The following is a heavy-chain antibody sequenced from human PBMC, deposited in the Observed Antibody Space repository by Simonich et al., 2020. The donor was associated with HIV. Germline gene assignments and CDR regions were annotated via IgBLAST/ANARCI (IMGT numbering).Heavy chain of an antibody. V-gene: IGHV4-59*01. J-gene: IGHJ5*02. CDR1: GGSISSYY. CDR2: IYYSGST. Sequence: QVQLQESGPGLVKPSETLSLTCTVSGGSISSYYWSWIRQPPGKGLEWIGYIYYSGSTNYNPSLKSRVTISVDTSKNQVSLKLSSVTAADTAVYYCARHYYDSSGYYSGIDPWGQGTLVTVSS. CDR3: ARHYYDSSGYYSGIDP. D-gene: IGHD3-22*01.